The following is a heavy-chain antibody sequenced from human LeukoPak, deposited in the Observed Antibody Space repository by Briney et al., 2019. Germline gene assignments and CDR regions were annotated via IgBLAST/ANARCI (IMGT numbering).Heavy chain of an antibody. Sequence: GGSLRLSCAASGFTFSSNYMSWVRQAPGKGLEWGSVIYSGGSTYYADSVKGRFTISRDNSKNTLYLQMNSLRAEDTAVYYCARDETYYYDSSGYYYYYGMDVWGQGTTVTVSS. J-gene: IGHJ6*02. CDR2: IYSGGST. CDR1: GFTFSSNY. CDR3: ARDETYYYDSSGYYYYYGMDV. V-gene: IGHV3-66*01. D-gene: IGHD3-22*01.